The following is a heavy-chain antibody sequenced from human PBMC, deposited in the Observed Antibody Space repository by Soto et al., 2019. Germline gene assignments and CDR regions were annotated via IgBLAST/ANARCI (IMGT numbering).Heavy chain of an antibody. D-gene: IGHD2-15*01. CDR3: AAGVVPYGMDV. Sequence: GASVKVSCKVSGYTLTDLSMHWVRQPPGKGLEWMGGFDPEDAETIYARRFQGRVTMTEDTSADAAYMELSSLRSEDTAVYYCAAGVVPYGMDVWGQGTTVTVSS. J-gene: IGHJ6*02. V-gene: IGHV1-24*01. CDR1: GYTLTDLS. CDR2: FDPEDAET.